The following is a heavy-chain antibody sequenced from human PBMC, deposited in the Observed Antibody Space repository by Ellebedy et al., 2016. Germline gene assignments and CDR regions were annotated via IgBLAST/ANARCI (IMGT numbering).Heavy chain of an antibody. V-gene: IGHV4-59*01. CDR3: ARETGSGSYPYYFDY. Sequence: SETLSLTCTVSGGSISSYYWSWIRQPPGKGLEWIGYIYYSGSTNYNPSLKSRVTISVDTSKNQFSLKLSSVTAADTAVYYCARETGSGSYPYYFDYWGQGTLVTVSS. J-gene: IGHJ4*02. CDR2: IYYSGST. CDR1: GGSISSYY. D-gene: IGHD1-26*01.